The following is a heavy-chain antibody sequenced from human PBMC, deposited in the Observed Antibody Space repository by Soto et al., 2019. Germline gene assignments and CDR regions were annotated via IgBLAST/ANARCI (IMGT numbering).Heavy chain of an antibody. CDR2: IYWDDDK. D-gene: IGHD3-9*01. Sequence: QITLKESGPTLVKPTQTLTLTCTFSGFSLSTSGVGVGWIRQPPGKALEWLALIYWDDDKRYSPSLKSRLTITKDTSKNQVVLTMTNMDPVDTATYYCAHREYPRYYDIPELGWFDPWGQGTLVTVSS. V-gene: IGHV2-5*02. CDR3: AHREYPRYYDIPELGWFDP. J-gene: IGHJ5*02. CDR1: GFSLSTSGVG.